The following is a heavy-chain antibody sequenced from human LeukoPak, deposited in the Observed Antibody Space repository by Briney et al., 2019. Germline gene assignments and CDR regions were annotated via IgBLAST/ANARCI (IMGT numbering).Heavy chain of an antibody. D-gene: IGHD3-3*01. CDR1: GYTFTSYD. Sequence: ASVKVSCKASGYTFTSYDINWVRQATGQGLEWMGWMNPNSGNTGYAQKFQGRVTMTRNTSISTAYMELSGLRSEDTAVYYCASTPSITIFGVVHDNWFDPWGQGTLVTVSS. V-gene: IGHV1-8*01. J-gene: IGHJ5*02. CDR3: ASTPSITIFGVVHDNWFDP. CDR2: MNPNSGNT.